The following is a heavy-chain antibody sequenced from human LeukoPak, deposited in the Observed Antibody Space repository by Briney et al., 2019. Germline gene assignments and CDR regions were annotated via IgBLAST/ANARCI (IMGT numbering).Heavy chain of an antibody. CDR3: ARDEYSSSSIDY. D-gene: IGHD6-6*01. CDR1: GFTFSSYA. V-gene: IGHV3-30-3*01. Sequence: PGRSLRLSCAASGFTFSSYAMHWVRQAPGKGLEWVAVISYDGSNKYYADSVKGRFTMSRDNAKNSLYLQMNSLRAEDTAVYYCARDEYSSSSIDYWGQGTLVTVSS. CDR2: ISYDGSNK. J-gene: IGHJ4*02.